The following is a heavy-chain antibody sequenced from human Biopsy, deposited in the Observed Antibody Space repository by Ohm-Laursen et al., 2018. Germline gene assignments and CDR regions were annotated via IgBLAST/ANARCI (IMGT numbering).Heavy chain of an antibody. CDR1: GDSISSYY. J-gene: IGHJ2*01. D-gene: IGHD3-22*01. Sequence: SDTLSLTCTVSGDSISSYYWGWIRQPPGKGLEWIGYVHYTGITDYNRSLQSRVTISVDTSKNHFSLRLRSVTPADTAIYYCARDRGYYSDRTVPGYFDLWGRGTRVTVSS. CDR3: ARDRGYYSDRTVPGYFDL. CDR2: VHYTGIT. V-gene: IGHV4-59*01.